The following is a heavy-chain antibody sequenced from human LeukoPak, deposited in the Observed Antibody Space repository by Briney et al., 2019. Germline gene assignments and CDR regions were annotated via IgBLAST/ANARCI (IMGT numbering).Heavy chain of an antibody. CDR3: ARQGDGSGSWSFQH. CDR2: ISYSGST. CDR1: GGSINYYY. J-gene: IGHJ1*01. Sequence: SETLSLTCTVSGGSINYYYWSWIRQPPGKGLEWIGYISYSGSTDYNPSLKGRVSISVDTSKNQFSLKLGSVTAADTAVYYCARQGDGSGSWSFQHWGQGTLVTVSS. V-gene: IGHV4-59*08. D-gene: IGHD3-10*01.